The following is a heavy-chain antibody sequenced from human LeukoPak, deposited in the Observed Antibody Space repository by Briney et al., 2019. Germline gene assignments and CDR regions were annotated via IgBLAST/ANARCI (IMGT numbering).Heavy chain of an antibody. J-gene: IGHJ4*02. Sequence: SETLSLTCTVPGVSISSGGYYWSWIRQHPGKGLEWIGYIYYSGSTNYNPSLKSRVTISVDTSKNQFSLKMKSVTAADTAVYYCASEEFWGQGTLVTVSS. V-gene: IGHV4-61*08. CDR1: GVSISSGGYY. CDR2: IYYSGST. CDR3: ASEEF.